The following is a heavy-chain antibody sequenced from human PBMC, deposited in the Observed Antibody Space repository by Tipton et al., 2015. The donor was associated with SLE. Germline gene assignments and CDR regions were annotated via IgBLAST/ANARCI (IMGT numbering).Heavy chain of an antibody. CDR2: VDHGGST. CDR3: ARGLDTAGPHSLDY. V-gene: IGHV4-34*01. J-gene: IGHJ4*02. CDR1: GGSFSGHF. Sequence: TLSLTCAIYGGSFSGHFWSWIRQTPGKGLGWIGEVDHGGSTNYNPSLKSRVTMSVDTSKNQLSLNLSSVTAADTALYYCARGLDTAGPHSLDYWGQGTLVTVSS. D-gene: IGHD5-18*01.